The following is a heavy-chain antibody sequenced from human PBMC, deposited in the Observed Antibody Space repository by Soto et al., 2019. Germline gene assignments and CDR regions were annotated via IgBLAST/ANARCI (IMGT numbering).Heavy chain of an antibody. Sequence: PGGSLRLSCAASGFTFSSYAMGWVRQAPGKGLEWVSAISGSGGSTYYADSVKGRFTISRDNSKNTLYLQMNSLRAEDTAVYYCAKLATYDSSGYYSWFDPWGQGTLVTVSS. CDR2: ISGSGGST. D-gene: IGHD3-22*01. CDR3: AKLATYDSSGYYSWFDP. V-gene: IGHV3-23*01. J-gene: IGHJ5*02. CDR1: GFTFSSYA.